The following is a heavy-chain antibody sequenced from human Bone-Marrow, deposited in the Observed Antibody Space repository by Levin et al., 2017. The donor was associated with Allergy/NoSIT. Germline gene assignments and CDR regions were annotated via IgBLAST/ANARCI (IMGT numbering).Heavy chain of an antibody. CDR2: IRYDGSEE. D-gene: IGHD2-15*01. CDR1: GFTFSSSG. V-gene: IGHV3-33*01. J-gene: IGHJ4*02. Sequence: GGSLRLSCVASGFTFSSSGMHWVRQAPGKGLEWAAVIRYDGSEEYYADSVKGRFTISRDDSKNTLYLQMNSLRVEDTAVYYCAREEGDCTGGSCYSVYWGQGTLVTVSS. CDR3: AREEGDCTGGSCYSVY.